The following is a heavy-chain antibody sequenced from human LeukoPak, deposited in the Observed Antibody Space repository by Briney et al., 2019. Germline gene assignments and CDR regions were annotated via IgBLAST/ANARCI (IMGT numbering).Heavy chain of an antibody. D-gene: IGHD3-9*01. Sequence: SETLSLTCTVSGGSISSYYWSWIRQPPGKGLEWIGYIYYSGSTNYNPSLKSRVTISVDTSKNQFSLKLSSVTAADTAVYYCARDLLLTPDFDGPFDPWGQGTLVTVSS. CDR2: IYYSGST. J-gene: IGHJ5*02. CDR1: GGSISSYY. CDR3: ARDLLLTPDFDGPFDP. V-gene: IGHV4-59*01.